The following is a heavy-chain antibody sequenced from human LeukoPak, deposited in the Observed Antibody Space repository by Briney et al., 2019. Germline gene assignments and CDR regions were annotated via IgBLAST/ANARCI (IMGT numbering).Heavy chain of an antibody. CDR1: GGSISSYY. CDR2: IYYSGST. CDR3: ARSYYGSGSYYNVDY. D-gene: IGHD3-10*01. V-gene: IGHV4-59*01. J-gene: IGHJ4*02. Sequence: SQTLSLTCTVSGGSISSYYWSWIPQPPGQGLEWIRYIYYSGSTNYNPCLKSRVTISVDTSKNQFSLKLSSVTAADTAVYYCARSYYGSGSYYNVDYWGQGTLVTVSS.